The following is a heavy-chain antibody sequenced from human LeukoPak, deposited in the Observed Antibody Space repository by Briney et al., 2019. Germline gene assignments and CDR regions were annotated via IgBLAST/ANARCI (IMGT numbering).Heavy chain of an antibody. CDR3: ARRPMIVVVITPFDY. CDR2: INHSGST. V-gene: IGHV4-34*01. CDR1: GVSFSGYY. D-gene: IGHD3-22*01. Sequence: SETLSLTCAVYGVSFSGYYWSWIRQPPGKGLEWIGEINHSGSTNYNPSLKSRVTISVDTSKNQFSLKLSSVTAADTAVYYCARRPMIVVVITPFDYWGQGTLVTVSS. J-gene: IGHJ4*02.